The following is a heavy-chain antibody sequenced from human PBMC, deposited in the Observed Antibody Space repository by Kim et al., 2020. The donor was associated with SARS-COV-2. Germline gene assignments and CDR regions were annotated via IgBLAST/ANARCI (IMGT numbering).Heavy chain of an antibody. D-gene: IGHD6-19*01. V-gene: IGHV1-2*06. CDR2: IDPISGNT. Sequence: ASVKVSCKASGYTFTGYCLHWVRQAPGQGLEWMGRIDPISGNTDSAQKFQGRVTMTRDTSLSTVYMELGGLTSDDTALYFCARDRGSSRGCFGDFDVWG. CDR3: ARDRGSSRGCFGDFDV. J-gene: IGHJ3*01. CDR1: GYTFTGYC.